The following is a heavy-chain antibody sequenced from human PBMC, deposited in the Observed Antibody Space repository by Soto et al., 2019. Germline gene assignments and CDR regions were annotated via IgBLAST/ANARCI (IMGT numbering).Heavy chain of an antibody. J-gene: IGHJ4*01. D-gene: IGHD1-26*01. CDR1: GYFFTNYW. CDR3: ARRGGSYAGPPDY. Sequence: PGESLKISCKGSGYFFTNYWIAWVRQMPGKGLEWMGMIYRGDSDTKISPSVQGQVALSVDRSNNTVYLQWSSLKASDTAMYFCARRGGSYAGPPDYWGRGTLVTVSS. V-gene: IGHV5-51*01. CDR2: IYRGDSDT.